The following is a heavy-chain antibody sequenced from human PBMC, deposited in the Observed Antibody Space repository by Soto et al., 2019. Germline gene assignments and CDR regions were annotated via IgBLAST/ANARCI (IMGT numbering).Heavy chain of an antibody. CDR2: IWHDGSKN. CDR3: ARGGLEGSYCGGDCYTIDY. CDR1: GFTFSNFG. V-gene: IGHV3-33*01. Sequence: QVQLVESGGGVVQPERSLRLSCAASGFTFSNFGMHWVRQAPGKGLEWVSIIWHDGSKNHYANSVKGRFTISRDNSKNTLYLQMNSLREEDTAVYYCARGGLEGSYCGGDCYTIDYWGQGTLVTVSS. J-gene: IGHJ4*02. D-gene: IGHD2-21*02.